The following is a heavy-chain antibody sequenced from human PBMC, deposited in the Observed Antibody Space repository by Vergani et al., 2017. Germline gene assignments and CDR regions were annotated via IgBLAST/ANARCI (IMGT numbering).Heavy chain of an antibody. J-gene: IGHJ3*01. CDR3: ARDNKQLRPRAFDL. CDR1: GASINNDFYY. V-gene: IGHV4-61*02. D-gene: IGHD4-23*01. CDR2: IYVSGIT. Sequence: QVQLQESGPGLVKPSQTLSLTCTVSGASINNDFYYWHWIRQLAGKGLEWIGRIYVSGITDYNSSLQSRVSMSVDTSKNQFSLTLTSVTAADTTVYYCARDNKQLRPRAFDLWVQGTMVTVSS.